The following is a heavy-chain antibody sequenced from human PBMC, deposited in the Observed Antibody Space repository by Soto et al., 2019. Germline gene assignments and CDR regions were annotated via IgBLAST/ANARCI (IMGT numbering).Heavy chain of an antibody. CDR2: ISSNGGST. V-gene: IGHV3-64D*08. CDR3: VKGMKSYYDSSGYATLSPPNYYYYYGMDV. CDR1: GFTFSSYA. D-gene: IGHD3-22*01. J-gene: IGHJ6*02. Sequence: GGSLRLSCSASGFTFSSYAMHWVRQAPGKGLEYVSAISSNGGSTYYADSVKGRFTISRDNSKNTLYLQMSSLRAEDTAVYYCVKGMKSYYDSSGYATLSPPNYYYYYGMDVWGQGTTVTVSS.